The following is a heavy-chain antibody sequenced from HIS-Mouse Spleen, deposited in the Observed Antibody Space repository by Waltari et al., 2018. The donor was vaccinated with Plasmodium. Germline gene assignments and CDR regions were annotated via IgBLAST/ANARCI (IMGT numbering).Heavy chain of an antibody. CDR1: GFTFSSYW. CDR2: IKQDGSEK. J-gene: IGHJ4*02. D-gene: IGHD3-16*01. CDR3: AKAQGVINFDY. Sequence: EVQLVESGGGLVQPGGSLRLSCAASGFTFSSYWMSWVRQAPGKGLEWVANIKQDGSEKYYVDSVKGRFTISRDNAKNSLYLQMNSLRAEDTAVYYCAKAQGVINFDYWGQGTLVTVSS. V-gene: IGHV3-7*01.